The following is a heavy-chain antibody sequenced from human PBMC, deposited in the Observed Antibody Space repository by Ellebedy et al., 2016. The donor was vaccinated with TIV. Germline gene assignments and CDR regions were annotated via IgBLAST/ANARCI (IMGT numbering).Heavy chain of an antibody. Sequence: GESLKISXAASGFTFSSYAMSWVRQAPGKGLEWVSAISGSGGSTYYADSVKGRFTISRDNSKNTLYLQMNSLRAEDTAVYYCAKDLPRHYYDSSGYYIDAFDIWGQGTMVTVSS. J-gene: IGHJ3*02. V-gene: IGHV3-23*01. CDR2: ISGSGGST. CDR1: GFTFSSYA. D-gene: IGHD3-22*01. CDR3: AKDLPRHYYDSSGYYIDAFDI.